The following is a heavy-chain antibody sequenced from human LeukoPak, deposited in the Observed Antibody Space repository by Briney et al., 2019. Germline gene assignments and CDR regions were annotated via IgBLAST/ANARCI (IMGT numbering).Heavy chain of an antibody. CDR1: GYIFTSYY. CDR3: ARFAVHRRLAVAGQFGLDY. V-gene: IGHV1-46*01. CDR2: INHSGGNT. Sequence: ASVKVSCKASGYIFTSYYIHWVRQAPGQGLEWMGIINHSGGNTNYAQKFQGRVTMTRDTSTSTVYMELSSLRSGDTAVYYCARFAVHRRLAVAGQFGLDYWGQGTLVTVSS. J-gene: IGHJ4*02. D-gene: IGHD6-19*01.